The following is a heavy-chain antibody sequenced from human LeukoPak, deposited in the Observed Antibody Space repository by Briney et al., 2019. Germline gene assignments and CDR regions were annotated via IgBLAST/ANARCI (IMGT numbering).Heavy chain of an antibody. Sequence: GGSLRLSCAGSGFTFSDYGMNWVRQAPGKGLEWVANIKQDGSEKYYVDSVKGRFTISRDNAKNSVYLQIISLRAEDTAVYYCARRAGAYSHPYDYWGQGTLVTVSS. CDR3: ARRAGAYSHPYDY. D-gene: IGHD4/OR15-4a*01. CDR1: GFTFSDYG. CDR2: IKQDGSEK. J-gene: IGHJ4*02. V-gene: IGHV3-7*03.